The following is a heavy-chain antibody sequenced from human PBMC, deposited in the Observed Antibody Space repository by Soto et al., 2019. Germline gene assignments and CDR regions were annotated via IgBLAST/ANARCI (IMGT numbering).Heavy chain of an antibody. D-gene: IGHD7-27*01. Sequence: QVQLVQSGAEVKKPGASVKVSCKTPGNFCSKYGISWVRQAPGQGLEWMGWINGNTGSTNYAQKFRGRVTMTTDTSTGMVYMELSSLTSDDTAIYYCGRDGDQCDQRYLDYWGQGTLVSV. CDR2: INGNTGST. V-gene: IGHV1-18*01. CDR1: GNFCSKYG. J-gene: IGHJ4*02. CDR3: GRDGDQCDQRYLDY.